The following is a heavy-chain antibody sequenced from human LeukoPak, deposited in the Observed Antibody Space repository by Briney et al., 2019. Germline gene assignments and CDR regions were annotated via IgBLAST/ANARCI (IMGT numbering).Heavy chain of an antibody. V-gene: IGHV4-59*12. Sequence: SETLSLTCTVSGGSISSYYWSWIRQPPGKRLEWIGYIYYSGSTNYNPSLKSRVTISVDTSKNQFSLKLSSVTAADTAVYYCARAVAEIDPWGQGTLVTVSS. CDR3: ARAVAEIDP. CDR2: IYYSGST. J-gene: IGHJ5*02. D-gene: IGHD6-19*01. CDR1: GGSISSYY.